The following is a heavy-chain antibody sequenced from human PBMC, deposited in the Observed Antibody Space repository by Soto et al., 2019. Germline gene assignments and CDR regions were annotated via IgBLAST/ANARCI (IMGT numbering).Heavy chain of an antibody. CDR1: VGSTTSSISS. CDR2: ICYGGST. Sequence: RQRRESGPGLVNPSETLSLPCTVSVGSTTSSISSWGGIRRPPGKGWGWVGCICYGGSTYNNRPLQGRVTISVDTSKNQFSLKLSSVTAADTAVYYCARLYYYIWGSYRQKGPFDYWCQGTLVTVSS. CDR3: ARLYYYIWGSYRQKGPFDY. D-gene: IGHD3-16*02. V-gene: IGHV4-39*01. J-gene: IGHJ4*02.